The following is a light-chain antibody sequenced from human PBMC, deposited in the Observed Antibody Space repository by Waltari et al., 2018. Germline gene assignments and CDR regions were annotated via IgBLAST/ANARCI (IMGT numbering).Light chain of an antibody. CDR2: SNN. CDR1: SPNTGSNT. V-gene: IGLV1-44*01. Sequence: QSVLTQPPSASGTPGQRVTISCSGRSPNTGSNTATWYPHPPRPAPKPLIYSNNQRPSGVPDRFSGSKSGTSASLAISGLQSEDEADYYCAAWDDSLNGPVFGGGTKLTVL. J-gene: IGLJ2*01. CDR3: AAWDDSLNGPV.